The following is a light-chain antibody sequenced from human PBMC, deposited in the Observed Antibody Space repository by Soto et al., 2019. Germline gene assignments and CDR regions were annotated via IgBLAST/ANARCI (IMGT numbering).Light chain of an antibody. CDR3: MQSVLLPWT. Sequence: DIVMTQTPLSLSVTPGQPASISCKSSQSLLHSDGKTYFYWYLQKPGQPPQLLIYEVSNRFSGVSDRFSGSGSGKSFTLQISRVEDEDVGVYHCMQSVLLPWTFGQGTKVEIK. V-gene: IGKV2D-29*01. CDR1: QSLLHSDGKTY. CDR2: EVS. J-gene: IGKJ1*01.